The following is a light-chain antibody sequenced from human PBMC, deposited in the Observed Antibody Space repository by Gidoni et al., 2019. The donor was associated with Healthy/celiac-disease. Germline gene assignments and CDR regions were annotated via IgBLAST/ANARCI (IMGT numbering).Light chain of an antibody. CDR1: QSISSY. J-gene: IGKJ2*01. CDR3: QQSYSTPLYT. CDR2: AAS. Sequence: DIQMTQSPSSLSASVGDRVTITCRAIQSISSYLNWYQQKPGKAPKLLIYAASSLQSGVPSRFSGGGSGTDFTLTISSLQPEDFASYYCQQSYSTPLYTFGQGTKLEIK. V-gene: IGKV1-39*01.